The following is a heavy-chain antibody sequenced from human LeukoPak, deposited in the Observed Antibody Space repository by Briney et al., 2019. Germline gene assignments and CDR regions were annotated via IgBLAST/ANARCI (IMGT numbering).Heavy chain of an antibody. CDR3: ARIVGATYYFDY. V-gene: IGHV4-34*01. CDR1: GGPFSGYY. J-gene: IGHJ4*02. Sequence: SETLSLTCAVYGGPFSGYYWSWIRKPPGKGLEGIGEINHSGSTNYNPSLKSRVTISVDTSKNQFSLKLSSVTAADTAVYYCARIVGATYYFDYWGQGTLVTVSS. CDR2: INHSGST. D-gene: IGHD1-26*01.